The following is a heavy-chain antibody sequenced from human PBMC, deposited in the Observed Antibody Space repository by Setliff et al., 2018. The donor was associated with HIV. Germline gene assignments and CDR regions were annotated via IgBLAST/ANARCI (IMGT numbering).Heavy chain of an antibody. V-gene: IGHV3-30*02. J-gene: IGHJ3*02. Sequence: PGESLRLSCAASGFTFTAHGMHWVRQAPDKGLEWVAFINYDENSEYYADSVKGRVTISRDNFRNTVDLQMNNLRPEDTAVYYCAKDGDYRSGDYDAFDIWGQGTMVTVSS. CDR2: INYDENSE. D-gene: IGHD6-25*01. CDR3: AKDGDYRSGDYDAFDI. CDR1: GFTFTAHG.